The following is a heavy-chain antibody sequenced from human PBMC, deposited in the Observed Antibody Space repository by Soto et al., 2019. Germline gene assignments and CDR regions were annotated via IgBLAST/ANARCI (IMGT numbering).Heavy chain of an antibody. CDR1: GGSISSYY. V-gene: IGHV4-59*01. CDR2: IYYSGST. Sequence: LSLTCTVSGGSISSYYWSWIRQPPGKGLEWIGYIYYSGSTNYNPSLKSRVTISVDTSKNQFSLKLSSVTAADTAVYYCARIALHKLDDSSGKDNAFDIWGQGTRVT. D-gene: IGHD3-22*01. CDR3: ARIALHKLDDSSGKDNAFDI. J-gene: IGHJ3*02.